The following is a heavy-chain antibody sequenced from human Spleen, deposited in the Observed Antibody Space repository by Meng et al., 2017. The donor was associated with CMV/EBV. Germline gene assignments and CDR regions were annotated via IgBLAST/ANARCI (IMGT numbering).Heavy chain of an antibody. CDR1: AFS. D-gene: IGHD2-2*01. CDR2: IRSKANSYAT. Sequence: AFSMHGGRTASGKGLEWVGRIRSKANSYATTYAASVKGRFTISRDDSKNTAYLQMNSLKTEDTAVYYCTRGYCSSTSRRGCWFDPWGQGTLVTVSS. V-gene: IGHV3-73*01. CDR3: TRGYCSSTSRRGCWFDP. J-gene: IGHJ5*02.